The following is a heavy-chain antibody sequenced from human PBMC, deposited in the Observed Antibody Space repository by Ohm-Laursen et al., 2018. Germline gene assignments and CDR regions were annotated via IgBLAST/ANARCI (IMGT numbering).Heavy chain of an antibody. CDR2: ISSSGTTK. Sequence: SLRLSCAASGFTVSSNYMSWVRQAPGKGLEWLSYISSSGTTKYYADSVKGRFTISRDNANKSLYLQMNSLRAEDTAVYYCARRSITGTTEFDYWSQGTLVTVSS. J-gene: IGHJ4*02. D-gene: IGHD1-7*01. CDR3: ARRSITGTTEFDY. V-gene: IGHV3-11*01. CDR1: GFTVSSNY.